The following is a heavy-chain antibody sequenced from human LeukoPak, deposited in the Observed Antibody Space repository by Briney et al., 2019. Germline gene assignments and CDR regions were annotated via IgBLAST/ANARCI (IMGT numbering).Heavy chain of an antibody. J-gene: IGHJ5*02. CDR3: AKDALDYYGSGSYYLRIRGWFDP. D-gene: IGHD3-10*01. V-gene: IGHV3-23*01. Sequence: HPGGSLRLSCVASGFTFTSSAMSWVRQAPGKGLEWVSAISGRSGTTYYADSVKGRFTISRDNSKNTLYLQMNSLRAGDTAVYYCAKDALDYYGSGSYYLRIRGWFDPWGQGTLVTVSS. CDR2: ISGRSGTT. CDR1: GFTFTSSA.